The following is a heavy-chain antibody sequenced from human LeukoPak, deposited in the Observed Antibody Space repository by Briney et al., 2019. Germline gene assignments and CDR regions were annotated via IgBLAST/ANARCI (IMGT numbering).Heavy chain of an antibody. CDR1: DYSISIGYY. CDR3: ARQGNGYSRVDY. D-gene: IGHD5-24*01. V-gene: IGHV4-38-2*01. J-gene: IGHJ4*02. CDR2: IYHSGNT. Sequence: PSETLSLTCAVSDYSISIGYYWGWIRQPPGKGLEWIGSIYHSGNTYYNPSLKSRFTISIDTSKNQFFLKVNSVTAADTATYYCARQGNGYSRVDYWGQGTLVTVSS.